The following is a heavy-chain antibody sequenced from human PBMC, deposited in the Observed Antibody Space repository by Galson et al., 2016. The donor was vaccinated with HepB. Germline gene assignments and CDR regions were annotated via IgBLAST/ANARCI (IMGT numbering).Heavy chain of an antibody. CDR3: AKGGGSTWYISPHFVDP. CDR2: TSGDTTTT. J-gene: IGHJ5*02. D-gene: IGHD6-13*01. Sequence: SLRLSCAASGLTFSNYAMTWVRQAPGKGLEWVSSTSGDTTTTYYADSVKGRFTISRDNSKNTFYLQMNSLRAEDTASYYCAKGGGSTWYISPHFVDPWGQGTLVTVSS. V-gene: IGHV3-23*01. CDR1: GLTFSNYA.